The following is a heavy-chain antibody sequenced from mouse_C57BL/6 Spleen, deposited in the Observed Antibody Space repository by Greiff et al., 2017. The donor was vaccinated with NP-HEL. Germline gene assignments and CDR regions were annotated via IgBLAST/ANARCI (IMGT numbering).Heavy chain of an antibody. V-gene: IGHV5-16*01. CDR2: INYDGSST. CDR3: ARDQGGTPFAY. J-gene: IGHJ3*01. Sequence: DVKLVESEGGLVQPGRSMKLSCTASGFTFSDYYMAWVRQVPEKGLEWVANINYDGSSTYYLDSLKSRFIISRDNAKNILYLQMSSLKSEDTATYYCARDQGGTPFAYWGQGTLVTVSA. D-gene: IGHD4-1*01. CDR1: GFTFSDYY.